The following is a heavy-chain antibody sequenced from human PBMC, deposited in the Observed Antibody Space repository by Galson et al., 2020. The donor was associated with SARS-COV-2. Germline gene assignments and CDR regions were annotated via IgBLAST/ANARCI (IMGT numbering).Heavy chain of an antibody. CDR1: GGTFSSYA. CDR3: AREGLYCSSTSCPDHDAFYI. Sequence: SVKVSCKASGGTFSSYAISWVRQAPGQGLEWMGGIIPIFGTANYAQKFQGRVTITADESTSTAYMELSSLRSEDTAVYYCAREGLYCSSTSCPDHDAFYIWGQGTMVTVSS. D-gene: IGHD2-2*01. J-gene: IGHJ3*02. CDR2: IIPIFGTA. V-gene: IGHV1-69*13.